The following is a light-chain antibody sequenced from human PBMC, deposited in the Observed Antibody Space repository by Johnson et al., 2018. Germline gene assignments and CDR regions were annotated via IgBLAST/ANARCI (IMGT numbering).Light chain of an antibody. J-gene: IGLJ1*01. CDR2: ENN. CDR1: SSNIGNNY. V-gene: IGLV1-51*02. Sequence: QSVLTQPPSVSAAPGQKVTISCSGSSSNIGNNYVSWYQQLPGTAPKLLIYENNKRPSGIPDRFSGSKSGTSATLGITGLQTGAEADYYCGTLDSSLSSGNVFGTGTKVTVL. CDR3: GTLDSSLSSGNV.